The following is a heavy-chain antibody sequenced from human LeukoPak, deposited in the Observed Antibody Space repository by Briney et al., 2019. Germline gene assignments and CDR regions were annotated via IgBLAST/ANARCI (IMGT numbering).Heavy chain of an antibody. V-gene: IGHV1-69*13. Sequence: SVKVSCKASGGTFSSYAISWVRQAPGQGLEWMGGIIPIFGTANYAQKFQGRVTITADESTSTAYMGLSSLRSEDTAVYYCASESSGREHFDYWGQGTLVTVSS. J-gene: IGHJ4*02. CDR2: IIPIFGTA. CDR3: ASESSGREHFDY. D-gene: IGHD1-26*01. CDR1: GGTFSSYA.